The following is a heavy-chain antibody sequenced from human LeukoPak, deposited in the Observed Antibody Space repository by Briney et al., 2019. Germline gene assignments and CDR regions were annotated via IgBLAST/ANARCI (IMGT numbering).Heavy chain of an antibody. J-gene: IGHJ4*02. Sequence: PGGSLRLSCAASGFTFSSYAMHWVRQAPGKGLEWVAVISYDGSNKYYADSVKGRFTISRDNSKNTLYLQMNSLRAEDTAVYYCAREGKLGLLWFGESFDYWGQGTLVTVSS. V-gene: IGHV3-30-3*01. CDR3: AREGKLGLLWFGESFDY. CDR1: GFTFSSYA. CDR2: ISYDGSNK. D-gene: IGHD3-10*01.